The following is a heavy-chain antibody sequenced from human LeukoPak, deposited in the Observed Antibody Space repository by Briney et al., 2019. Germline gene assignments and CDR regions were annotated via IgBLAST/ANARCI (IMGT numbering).Heavy chain of an antibody. CDR3: AKPPPDSSSWLFDY. J-gene: IGHJ4*02. CDR2: ISGNGGST. D-gene: IGHD6-13*01. V-gene: IGHV3-23*01. Sequence: GGSLRLSCAASGFTFSTYAMSWVRQAPGKGLEWVSTISGNGGSTYYADSVKGRFTISRDNSKNTLYLQMNSLRAEDTAVYHCAKPPPDSSSWLFDYWGQGTLVTVSS. CDR1: GFTFSTYA.